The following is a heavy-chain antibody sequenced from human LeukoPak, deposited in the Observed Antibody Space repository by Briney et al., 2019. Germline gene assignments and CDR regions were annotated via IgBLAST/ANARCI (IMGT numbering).Heavy chain of an antibody. V-gene: IGHV3-30*04. CDR1: GFTFSSYA. Sequence: PGRSLRLSCAASGFTFSSYAMHWVRQAPGKGLEWVAVISYDGSNKYYADSVKGRFTISRDNSKNTLHLQMNSLRAEDTAVYYCARDPPYYYDSSGYFGAFDIWGQGTMVTVSS. J-gene: IGHJ3*02. D-gene: IGHD3-22*01. CDR2: ISYDGSNK. CDR3: ARDPPYYYDSSGYFGAFDI.